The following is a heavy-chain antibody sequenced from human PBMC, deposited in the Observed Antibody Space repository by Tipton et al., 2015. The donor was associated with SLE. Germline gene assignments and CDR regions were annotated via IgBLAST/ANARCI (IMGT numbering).Heavy chain of an antibody. J-gene: IGHJ5*01. Sequence: SLRLSCTASGFAVSINYISWVRQAPGKGLEWVSVISIGGSTSHADAVNGRFTISRDSSKNTLYLQMNSLRAEDTAMYYCARGGNYDSWGLGTLVTVSS. CDR1: GFAVSINY. V-gene: IGHV3-53*05. CDR3: ARGGNYDS. D-gene: IGHD4-11*01. CDR2: ISIGGST.